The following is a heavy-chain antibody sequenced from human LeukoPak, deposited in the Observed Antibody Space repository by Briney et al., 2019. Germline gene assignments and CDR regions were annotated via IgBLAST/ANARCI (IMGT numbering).Heavy chain of an antibody. Sequence: GGSLRLSCAASGFTFSTYAMHWVRQAPGKGLEYVSAISSDGDSTYNADSVKGRFTISRDNSKNTLYLQMSSLRTEDTAVYYCVRSSASSGPNCFDPWGQGTLVTVSS. J-gene: IGHJ5*02. V-gene: IGHV3-64D*09. CDR2: ISSDGDST. CDR1: GFTFSTYA. CDR3: VRSSASSGPNCFDP. D-gene: IGHD3-10*01.